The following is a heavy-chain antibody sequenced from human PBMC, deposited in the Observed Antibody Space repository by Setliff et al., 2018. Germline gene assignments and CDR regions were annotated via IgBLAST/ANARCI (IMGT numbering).Heavy chain of an antibody. CDR1: GASINNHY. D-gene: IGHD2-15*01. CDR2: VFYSGSA. V-gene: IGHV4-59*08. J-gene: IGHJ4*02. CDR3: ARQGRKTARPDT. Sequence: SETLSLTCTVSGASINNHYWSWIRQHPGKGLEWIGYVFYSGSANYNPALESRVTISVDTSKSQFSLKLSSVTAADTAVYFCARQGRKTARPDTWGQGTLVTVSS.